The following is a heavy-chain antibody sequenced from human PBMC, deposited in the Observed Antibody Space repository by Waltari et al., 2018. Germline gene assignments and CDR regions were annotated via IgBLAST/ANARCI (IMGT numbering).Heavy chain of an antibody. CDR3: ASIGELFSLGY. D-gene: IGHD3-10*01. CDR1: GFAVSTNY. V-gene: IGHV3-53*01. J-gene: IGHJ4*02. CDR2: IYSGGTT. Sequence: EVQLVESGGGLMQTGASLRLSCAASGFAVSTNYMSWVRQAPGKGLEWVSVIYSGGTTHYADSVKGRFTISRDNSKNTLYLQMNSLRAEETAVYYCASIGELFSLGYWGQGTLVTVSS.